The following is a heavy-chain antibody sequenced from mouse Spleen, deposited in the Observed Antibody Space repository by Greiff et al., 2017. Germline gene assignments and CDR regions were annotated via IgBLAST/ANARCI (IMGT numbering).Heavy chain of an antibody. CDR1: GYTFTDYY. CDR2: INPYNGGT. CDR3: ARQGGTGYFDY. J-gene: IGHJ2*01. Sequence: EVKLQQSGPVLVKPGASVKMSCKASGYTFTDYYMNWVKQSHGKSLEWIGVINPYNGGTSYNQKFKGKATLTVDKSSSTAYMELNSLTSEDSAVYYCARQGGTGYFDYWGQGTTLTVSS. D-gene: IGHD4-1*01. V-gene: IGHV1-19*01.